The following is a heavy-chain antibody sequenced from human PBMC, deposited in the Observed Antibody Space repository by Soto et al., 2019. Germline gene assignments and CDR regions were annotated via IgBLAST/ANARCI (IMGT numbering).Heavy chain of an antibody. Sequence: SVKVSCKASGGTFSSYAISWVRQAPGQGLEWMGGIIPIFGTANYAQRFQGRVTITADESTSTAYMELSSLRSEDTAVYYCARDLYDFWSGYYLGGWFDPWGQGTLVTVSS. D-gene: IGHD3-3*01. CDR1: GGTFSSYA. CDR3: ARDLYDFWSGYYLGGWFDP. J-gene: IGHJ5*02. CDR2: IIPIFGTA. V-gene: IGHV1-69*13.